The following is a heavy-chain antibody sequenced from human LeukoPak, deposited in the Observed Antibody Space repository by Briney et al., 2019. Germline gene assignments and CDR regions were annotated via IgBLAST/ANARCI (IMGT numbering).Heavy chain of an antibody. V-gene: IGHV7-4-1*02. J-gene: IGHJ2*01. D-gene: IGHD1-26*01. CDR1: GYTFTSYA. CDR2: INTNTGNP. CDR3: ARQGHREADWYFDL. Sequence: GASVKVSCKASGYTFTSYAMHWVRQAPGQGLEWMGWINTNTGNPTYAQGFTGRFVFSLDTSVSTAYLQISSLKAEDTAVYYCARQGHREADWYFDLWGRGTLVTVSS.